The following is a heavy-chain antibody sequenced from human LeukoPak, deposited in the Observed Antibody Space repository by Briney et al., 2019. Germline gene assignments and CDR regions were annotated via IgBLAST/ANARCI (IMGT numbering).Heavy chain of an antibody. D-gene: IGHD5-18*01. J-gene: IGHJ4*02. CDR1: GYTFTSYY. V-gene: IGHV1-2*02. Sequence: ASVKVSCKASGYTFTSYYMHWVRQAPGQGLEWMGWINPNSGGTNYAQKFQGRVTMTRDTSISTAYMELSRLRSGDTAVYYCARDSRNGYSYGLIDYWGQGTLVTVSS. CDR3: ARDSRNGYSYGLIDY. CDR2: INPNSGGT.